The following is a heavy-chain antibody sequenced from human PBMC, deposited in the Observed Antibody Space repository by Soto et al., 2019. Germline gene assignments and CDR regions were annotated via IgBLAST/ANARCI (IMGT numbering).Heavy chain of an antibody. J-gene: IGHJ4*02. D-gene: IGHD3-22*01. CDR1: GGSISSGGYY. CDR3: ARERSSGYTFDD. Sequence: PSETLSLTCTVSGGSISSGGYYWSWIRQHPGKGLEWIGYIYYSGSTYYNPSLKSRVTISVDTSKNQFSLKLSSVTAADTAVYYCARERSSGYTFDDWGQGTLVTVSS. V-gene: IGHV4-31*03. CDR2: IYYSGST.